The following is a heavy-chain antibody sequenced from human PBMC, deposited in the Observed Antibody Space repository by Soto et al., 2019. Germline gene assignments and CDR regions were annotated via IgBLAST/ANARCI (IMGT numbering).Heavy chain of an antibody. CDR1: GFTFSSYA. CDR3: AKGSGGGSIWGSYRHDAFDI. CDR2: ISSSGGST. J-gene: IGHJ3*02. Sequence: EVQLLESGGGLVQPGGSLRLSCAASGFTFSSYAMNWVRQAPGKGLEWVSAISSSGGSTYYADSVKGRFTISRDNSKNALYLQMNSVRAEDTAVYSCAKGSGGGSIWGSYRHDAFDIWGQGTMVTVSS. D-gene: IGHD3-16*02. V-gene: IGHV3-23*01.